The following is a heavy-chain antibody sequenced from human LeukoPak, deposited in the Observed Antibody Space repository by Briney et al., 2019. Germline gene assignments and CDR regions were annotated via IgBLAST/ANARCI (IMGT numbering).Heavy chain of an antibody. V-gene: IGHV3-23*01. CDR3: AKDFWSGYHSGYFDY. D-gene: IGHD3-3*01. Sequence: GGSLRLSCAASGFTFSTFAMIWLRQPPGKGLEWVSSIFPSGGEIHYADSVRGRFTISRDNSKSTLSLQMNSLRAEDTAIYYCAKDFWSGYHSGYFDYWGQGTLVTVSS. CDR1: GFTFSTFA. J-gene: IGHJ4*02. CDR2: IFPSGGEI.